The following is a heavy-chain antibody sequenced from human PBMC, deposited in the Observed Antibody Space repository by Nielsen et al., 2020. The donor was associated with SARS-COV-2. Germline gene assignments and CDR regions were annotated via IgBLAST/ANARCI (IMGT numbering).Heavy chain of an antibody. Sequence: GESLKISCVASGFIFRTYGMHWVRQAPGKGLEWVAVIWYDGTNEYYADSVKGRFTISRDNAKNSLYLQMNSLRAEDTAVYYCARDRDDHGDYGYWGQGTLVTVSS. D-gene: IGHD4-17*01. J-gene: IGHJ4*02. CDR3: ARDRDDHGDYGY. CDR1: GFIFRTYG. CDR2: IWYDGTNE. V-gene: IGHV3-33*01.